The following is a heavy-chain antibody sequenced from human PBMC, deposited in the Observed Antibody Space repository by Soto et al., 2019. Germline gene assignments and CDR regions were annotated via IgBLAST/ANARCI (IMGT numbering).Heavy chain of an antibody. Sequence: QLQLQESGPGLVKPSETLSLTCRVSGGSISSSNFYWGWFRQPPGKGLEWIGSIRYGGDASYTPSLKSRVTISIDTSKNQFSLSLRSVTAADTAIYYCAKDASCYSCGAWGQGAPVTVSS. CDR1: GGSISSSNFY. CDR3: AKDASCYSCGA. CDR2: IRYGGDA. J-gene: IGHJ4*02. D-gene: IGHD2-15*01. V-gene: IGHV4-39*01.